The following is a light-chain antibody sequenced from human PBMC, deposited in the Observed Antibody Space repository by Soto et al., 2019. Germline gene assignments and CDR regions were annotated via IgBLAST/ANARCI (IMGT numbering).Light chain of an antibody. V-gene: IGLV2-14*01. Sequence: QSALTQPASVSGSPGQSITISCTGTSSDVGGYNYVSWYQQHPGKAPKLMIYDVSNRPSGVSNRFSGSKSGNTASLTISGLQAEDEADYSCSSYTSSSTGYVFGTGTKVTVL. CDR3: SSYTSSSTGYV. CDR2: DVS. J-gene: IGLJ1*01. CDR1: SSDVGGYNY.